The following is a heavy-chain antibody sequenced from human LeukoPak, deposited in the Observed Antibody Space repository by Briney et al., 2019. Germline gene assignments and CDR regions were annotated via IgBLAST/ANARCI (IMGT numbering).Heavy chain of an antibody. D-gene: IGHD1-7*01. J-gene: IGHJ4*02. CDR1: GFIFSRYD. V-gene: IGHV3-30*19. CDR3: ARDYWWNYDY. CDR2: ISKDGSDK. Sequence: GGSLRLSCAASGFIFSRYDMHWVRQAPGKGLEWVAVISKDGSDKYYPGSVRGRFTISRDNSKNTIYLQMDSLRAEDTAIYYCARDYWWNYDYWGQGTLVTVSS.